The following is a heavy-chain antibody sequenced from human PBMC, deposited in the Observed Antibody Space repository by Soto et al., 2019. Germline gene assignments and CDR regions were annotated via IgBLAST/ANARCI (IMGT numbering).Heavy chain of an antibody. Sequence: SETLSLTCAVYGGSFSGYYWSWIRQPPGKGLEWIGEINHSGSTNYNPSLKSRVTISVDTSKNQFSLKLSSVTAADTAVYYCARARKSPYYYDSSGYLGYWGQGTLVTVSS. CDR2: INHSGST. V-gene: IGHV4-34*01. J-gene: IGHJ4*02. D-gene: IGHD3-22*01. CDR1: GGSFSGYY. CDR3: ARARKSPYYYDSSGYLGY.